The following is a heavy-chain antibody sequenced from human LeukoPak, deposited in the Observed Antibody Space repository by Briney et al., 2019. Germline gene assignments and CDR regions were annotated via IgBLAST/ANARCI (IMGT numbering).Heavy chain of an antibody. CDR3: ARPSYPFGNYWYFDL. CDR2: IDPSDSYT. CDR1: GYNFTSCW. Sequence: GESLKISCKGSGYNFTSCWISWVRQMPGKDLEWMGRIDPSDSYTNYSPSFQGHVTISADKSISTAYLQWSSLKASDTAMYYCARPSYPFGNYWYFDLWGRGTLVTVSS. V-gene: IGHV5-10-1*01. D-gene: IGHD3-16*01. J-gene: IGHJ2*01.